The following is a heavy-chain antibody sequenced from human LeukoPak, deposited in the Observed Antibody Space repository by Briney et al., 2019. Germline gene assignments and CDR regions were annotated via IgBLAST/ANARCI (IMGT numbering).Heavy chain of an antibody. CDR1: GGSISTSSYY. CDR2: IYYSGST. D-gene: IGHD2-15*01. CDR3: AYEGNCSGGTCYYTGYGMDV. J-gene: IGHJ6*02. V-gene: IGHV4-39*07. Sequence: SETLSLTCTVSGGSISTSSYYWGWIRQPPGKGLEWIGSIYYSGSTYYNPSLKSRVTISLDTPKNQFSLKLTSVTAADTAVYYCAYEGNCSGGTCYYTGYGMDVWGQGTTVTVSS.